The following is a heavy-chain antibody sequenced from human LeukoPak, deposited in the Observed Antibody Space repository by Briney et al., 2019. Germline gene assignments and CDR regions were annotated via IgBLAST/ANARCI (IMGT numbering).Heavy chain of an antibody. CDR2: IYYSGST. Sequence: PSETLSLTCTVSGGFISSSSYYWGWIRQPPGKGLEWIGSIYYSGSTYYNPSLKSRVTTSIDTSKNQFSLKLSSVTAADTAVYYCAREKRLSSYGMGARFDPWGQGTLVTVSS. D-gene: IGHD5-18*01. J-gene: IGHJ5*02. V-gene: IGHV4-39*07. CDR3: AREKRLSSYGMGARFDP. CDR1: GGFISSSSYY.